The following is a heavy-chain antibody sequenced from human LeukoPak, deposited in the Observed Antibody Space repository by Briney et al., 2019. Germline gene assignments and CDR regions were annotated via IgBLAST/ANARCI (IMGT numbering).Heavy chain of an antibody. CDR1: GDSVSNNNAA. CDR3: ARVGWEFEWHWFDP. CDR2: TYYRSKWYD. D-gene: IGHD1-26*01. Sequence: SQTLSLTCAISGDSVSNNNAAWNWIRQSPSRGLEWLGRTYYRSKWYDDYAESVKSRITINPDTSKNQFSLQLNSVTPEDTAVYYCARVGWEFEWHWFDPWGQGTLVTVSS. V-gene: IGHV6-1*01. J-gene: IGHJ5*02.